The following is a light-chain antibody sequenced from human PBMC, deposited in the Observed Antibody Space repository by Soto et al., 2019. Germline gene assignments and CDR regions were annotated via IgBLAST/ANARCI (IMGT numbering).Light chain of an antibody. V-gene: IGKV3-20*01. CDR2: GAS. Sequence: EIVLTQSPGTLSLSPGERATLSCRASQRVTSNYLAWYQQKPGQAPGLLIYGASSRATGIPDRFSGSGSGTDFTLTISRLEPEDFAVYYCQQYGSSPATFGQGTKLEIK. CDR1: QRVTSNY. J-gene: IGKJ2*01. CDR3: QQYGSSPAT.